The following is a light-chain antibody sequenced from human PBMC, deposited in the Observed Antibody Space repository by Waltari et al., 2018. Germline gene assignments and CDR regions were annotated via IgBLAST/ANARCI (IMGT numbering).Light chain of an antibody. CDR2: GAS. J-gene: IGKJ1*01. CDR3: QEYVTLPAT. CDR1: QSVSRA. V-gene: IGKV3-20*01. Sequence: EIVLTQSPGTLSLSPGERATRSCRASQSVSRALAWYQQKPGQAPRLLIYGASSRATGIPDRFSGSGSGTDFSLTISRLEPEDFAVYYCQEYVTLPATFGQGTKVEI.